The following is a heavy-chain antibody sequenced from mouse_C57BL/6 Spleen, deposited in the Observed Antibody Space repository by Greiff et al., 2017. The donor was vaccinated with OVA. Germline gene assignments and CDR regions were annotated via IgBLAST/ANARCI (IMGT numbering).Heavy chain of an antibody. V-gene: IGHV1-53*01. D-gene: IGHD2-3*01. CDR2: LNPSNGGT. Sequence: VQLQQPGTELVKPGASVKLSCKASGYTFTSYWMHWVNQRPGQGLEWIGNLNPSNGGTSSNQKFKGKSILTADKSSTTAYMELRSLTSEDSAVYYCTRRGIYDGYLMGGFAYWGKGTLVTVAA. J-gene: IGHJ3*01. CDR1: GYTFTSYW. CDR3: TRRGIYDGYLMGGFAY.